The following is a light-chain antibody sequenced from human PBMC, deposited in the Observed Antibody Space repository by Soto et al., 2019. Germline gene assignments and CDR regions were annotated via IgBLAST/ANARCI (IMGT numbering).Light chain of an antibody. Sequence: IQMTQSPSFVSASVGDRVTITCRASRGISSWLSWYQQKPGTAPTLLVYKASTLQDGVPSRFSGSGSGTDFTLTINSLQPEDFGTYYCHQASSFPLTFGGGTKVEIK. CDR2: KAS. J-gene: IGKJ4*01. CDR3: HQASSFPLT. CDR1: RGISSW. V-gene: IGKV1-12*01.